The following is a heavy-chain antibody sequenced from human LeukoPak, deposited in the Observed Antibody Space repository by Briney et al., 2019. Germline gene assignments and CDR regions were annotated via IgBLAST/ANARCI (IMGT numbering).Heavy chain of an antibody. J-gene: IGHJ3*02. Sequence: GGSLRLSCAASGFTFSSYSMSWVRQTPGKGLEWVSAIHGSGDTTYYADFVKGRFSISRDNSKNTLYLQMNSLRAEDAAVYYCAKDPNGDYVGTFDMWGLGTMVTVSS. CDR1: GFTFSSYS. CDR2: IHGSGDTT. V-gene: IGHV3-23*01. CDR3: AKDPNGDYVGTFDM. D-gene: IGHD4-23*01.